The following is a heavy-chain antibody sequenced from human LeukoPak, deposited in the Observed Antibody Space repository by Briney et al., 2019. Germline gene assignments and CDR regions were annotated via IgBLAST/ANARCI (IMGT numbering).Heavy chain of an antibody. D-gene: IGHD3-16*02. CDR1: GFTFSSYG. J-gene: IGHJ4*02. V-gene: IGHV3-30*02. Sequence: GGSLRLSCAASGFTFSSYGMHWVRQAPGKGLEWVAFIRYDGSNKYYADSVKGRFTISRDNSKNTLYLQMNSLRAEDTAVYYCAKAPSYVWGSYRCTNDYWGQGTLVTVSS. CDR2: IRYDGSNK. CDR3: AKAPSYVWGSYRCTNDY.